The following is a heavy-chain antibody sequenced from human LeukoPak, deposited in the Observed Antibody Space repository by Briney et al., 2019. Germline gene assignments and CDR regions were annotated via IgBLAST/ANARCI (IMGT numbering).Heavy chain of an antibody. CDR3: ATVPTTYYDILTGRALFDY. CDR1: GFTFSSYG. D-gene: IGHD3-9*01. Sequence: GGSLRLSCAASGFTFSSYGMHWVRQAPGKGPEWVAFIRYDGSNKYYADSVKGRFTISRDNSKNTLYLQMNSLRAEDTAVYYCATVPTTYYDILTGRALFDYWGQGTLVTVSS. J-gene: IGHJ4*02. V-gene: IGHV3-30*02. CDR2: IRYDGSNK.